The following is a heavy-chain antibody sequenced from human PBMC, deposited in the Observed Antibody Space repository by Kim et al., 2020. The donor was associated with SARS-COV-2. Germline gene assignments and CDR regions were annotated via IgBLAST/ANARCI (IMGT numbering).Heavy chain of an antibody. CDR3: TSWGAGNY. D-gene: IGHD6-13*01. Sequence: GGSLRLSCAASGFTFSNYWMSWVRQAPGKGLEWVANIKRDGSEKYYVDSVRGRFTISRDNAQNSLFLQMNSLRVEDTAVYNCTSWGAGNYWGPGTLVTVSS. CDR2: IKRDGSEK. V-gene: IGHV3-7*01. CDR1: GFTFSNYW. J-gene: IGHJ4*02.